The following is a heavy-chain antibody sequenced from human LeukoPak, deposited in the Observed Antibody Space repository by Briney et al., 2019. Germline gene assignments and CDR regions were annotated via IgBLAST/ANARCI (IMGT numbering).Heavy chain of an antibody. Sequence: ASVKVSCKASGYTFTSYDINWVRQATGQGLGWMGWMNPNSGNTNYAQKLQGRVTMTTDTSTSTAYMELRSLRSDDTAVYYCARGLDWYFDLWGRGTLVTVSS. CDR3: ARGLDWYFDL. CDR2: MNPNSGNT. J-gene: IGHJ2*01. CDR1: GYTFTSYD. V-gene: IGHV1-8*02.